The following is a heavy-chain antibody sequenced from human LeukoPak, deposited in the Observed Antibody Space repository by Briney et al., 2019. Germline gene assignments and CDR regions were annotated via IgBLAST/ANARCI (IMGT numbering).Heavy chain of an antibody. V-gene: IGHV4-59*01. CDR2: IDYSGST. CDR1: GGSIRNYY. J-gene: IGHJ4*02. D-gene: IGHD3-22*01. Sequence: PSETLSLTCTVSGGSIRNYYWSWIRQPPGKGLEWIGNIDYSGSTIHNPALKSRVTMSVDTSKNQFSLNLTSVTAADTAVYYCAREGKLTGYFGGLGFNYWGQGILVTVSS. CDR3: AREGKLTGYFGGLGFNY.